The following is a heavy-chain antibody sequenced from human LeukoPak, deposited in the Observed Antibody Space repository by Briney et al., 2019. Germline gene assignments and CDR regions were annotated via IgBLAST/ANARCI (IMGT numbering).Heavy chain of an antibody. D-gene: IGHD2-15*01. J-gene: IGHJ3*02. CDR1: GITFSNYW. CDR3: ATEPGIGYAFDI. V-gene: IGHV3-7*01. Sequence: GGSLRLSCAASGITFSNYWMSWVRQAPGKGLGWVANINPDGSEKNYAHSVKGRFTISRDNAKNSLSLQMNSLRAEDTAVYYCATEPGIGYAFDIWGQGRMVTVSS. CDR2: INPDGSEK.